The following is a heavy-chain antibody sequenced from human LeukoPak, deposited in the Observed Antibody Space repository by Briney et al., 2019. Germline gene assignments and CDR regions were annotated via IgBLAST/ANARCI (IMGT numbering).Heavy chain of an antibody. D-gene: IGHD2-15*01. Sequence: PGRSLRLSCAASGFTFDDYAMHWVRQAPGKGLEGVSGISWNSGSIGYADSVKGRFTISRDNAKNSLYLQMNCLRAEDTALYYCAKEKDIVVVVAATRHYYYYMDVWGKGTTVTVSS. CDR2: ISWNSGSI. CDR3: AKEKDIVVVVAATRHYYYYMDV. V-gene: IGHV3-9*01. J-gene: IGHJ6*03. CDR1: GFTFDDYA.